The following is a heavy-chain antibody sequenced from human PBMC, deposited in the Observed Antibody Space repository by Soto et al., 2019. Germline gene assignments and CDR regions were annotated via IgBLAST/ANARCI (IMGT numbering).Heavy chain of an antibody. CDR2: ISPYNGNT. J-gene: IGHJ6*02. Sequence: GASVKVSCKASGYTFTSYAMHWVRQAPGQGLEWMGWISPYNGNTHYATKVQGRLTMTTDTSTSTAYMDLGSLTSDDTAVYYCAMVDNYVTPTPQDVWGQGTTVTVSS. D-gene: IGHD3-16*01. V-gene: IGHV1-18*01. CDR3: AMVDNYVTPTPQDV. CDR1: GYTFTSYA.